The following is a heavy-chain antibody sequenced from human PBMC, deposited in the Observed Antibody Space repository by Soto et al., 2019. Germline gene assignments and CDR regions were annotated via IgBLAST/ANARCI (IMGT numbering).Heavy chain of an antibody. D-gene: IGHD3-3*01. CDR3: ARGRSTVPDRRGIGYYGLDV. J-gene: IGHJ6*01. CDR1: GGSFSGYY. Sequence: QVQLQQWGAEMLKPSETLSLTCVVNGGSFSGYYWSWIRQSPGKGLEWIGEINDSGITDSNPSLESRVTISVDISKNQFSLNLNSVTAADSAVYHCARGRSTVPDRRGIGYYGLDVW. CDR2: INDSGIT. V-gene: IGHV4-34*01.